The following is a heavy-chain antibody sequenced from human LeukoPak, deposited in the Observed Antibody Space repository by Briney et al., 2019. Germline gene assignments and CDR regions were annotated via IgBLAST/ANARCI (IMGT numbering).Heavy chain of an antibody. CDR2: ISSSSSYI. CDR1: GFTFSSYS. CDR3: ARVVRRDFDY. V-gene: IGHV3-21*01. J-gene: IGHJ4*02. Sequence: GGSLRLSCAASGFTFSSYSMNWVRQAPGKGLEWVSSISSSSSYIYYADSVKGRFTISRDNAKNSLYLQMNSLRAEDTAVYYCARVVRRDFDYWAREPWSPSPQ.